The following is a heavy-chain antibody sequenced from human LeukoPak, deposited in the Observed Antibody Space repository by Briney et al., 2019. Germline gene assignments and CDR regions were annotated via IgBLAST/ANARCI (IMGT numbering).Heavy chain of an antibody. Sequence: SETLSLTCTVSGGSVSSLHWSWIRQPPGKGLEWIGYIYDTGSTNYNPSLKSRVTISVDTSMKQFSLKLSSVTAADTAVYYCARATVVTHRFYTFDIWGQGTMVTVSS. V-gene: IGHV4-59*02. D-gene: IGHD4-23*01. CDR3: ARATVVTHRFYTFDI. CDR2: IYDTGST. CDR1: GGSVSSLH. J-gene: IGHJ3*02.